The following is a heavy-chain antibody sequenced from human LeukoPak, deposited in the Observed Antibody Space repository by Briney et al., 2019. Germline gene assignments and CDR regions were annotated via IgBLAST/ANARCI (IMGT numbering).Heavy chain of an antibody. J-gene: IGHJ4*02. CDR1: GYNFISYA. V-gene: IGHV1-18*01. D-gene: IGHD3-10*01. CDR3: AREEYYGSGSYPHFEY. CDR2: INTYNDNT. Sequence: ASVKVSFKASGYNFISYAISWVRQAPGQGLEWMGGINTYNDNTNYAQNYQGRVTMTTDTSTSTAYMVLRSLRSDDTAVYYCAREEYYGSGSYPHFEYWGQGTLVSASS.